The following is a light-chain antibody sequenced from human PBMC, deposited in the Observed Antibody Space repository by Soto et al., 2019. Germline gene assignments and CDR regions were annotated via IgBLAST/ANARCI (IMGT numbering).Light chain of an antibody. J-gene: IGLJ1*01. CDR1: SSDVGGYNY. V-gene: IGLV2-14*01. CDR3: TPYTSSSTLYF. CDR2: DVR. Sequence: QSALTQPASVSGSPGQSITISCTGTSSDVGGYNYVSWYQQHPGKAPKLMIYDVRNRASGASNRFSGSKSGNTASLTISGLQAEDEADYNCTPYTSSSTLYFFGTGTKVTVL.